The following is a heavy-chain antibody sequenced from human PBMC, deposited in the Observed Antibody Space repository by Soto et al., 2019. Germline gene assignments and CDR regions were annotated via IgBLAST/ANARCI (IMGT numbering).Heavy chain of an antibody. CDR1: GDTITSYA. Sequence: ASVKASCKASGDTITSYAMHWVRQAPEQRLEWMGWINAGNGNTKYSQKFQGRVTITRDTSASTAYMELSSLRSEDTAVYYCARPSFPYCSGGSCYDYGSYFDYWGQGTLVTVSS. J-gene: IGHJ4*02. V-gene: IGHV1-3*01. D-gene: IGHD2-15*01. CDR3: ARPSFPYCSGGSCYDYGSYFDY. CDR2: INAGNGNT.